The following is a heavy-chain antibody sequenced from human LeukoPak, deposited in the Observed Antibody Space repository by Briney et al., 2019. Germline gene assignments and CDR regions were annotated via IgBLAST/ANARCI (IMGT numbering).Heavy chain of an antibody. V-gene: IGHV4-59*01. Sequence: SETLSLTCTVSCGSISSYYWSWIRQPPGKGLEWIGYIYYSGSTNYNPSLKSRVTISVDTSKNQFSLKLSSVTAADTAVYYCARDSPSGSYDYWGQGTLVTVSS. J-gene: IGHJ4*02. CDR2: IYYSGST. CDR1: CGSISSYY. CDR3: ARDSPSGSYDY. D-gene: IGHD1-26*01.